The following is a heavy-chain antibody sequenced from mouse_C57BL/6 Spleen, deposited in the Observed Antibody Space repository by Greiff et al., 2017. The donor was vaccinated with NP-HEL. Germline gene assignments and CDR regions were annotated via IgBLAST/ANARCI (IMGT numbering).Heavy chain of an antibody. CDR3: ARVDSSGDYFDY. V-gene: IGHV1-26*01. D-gene: IGHD3-2*02. Sequence: EVQLQQSGPELVKPGASVKISCKASGYTFTDYYMNWVKQSHGKSLEWIGDINPNNGGTSYNQKFKGKATLTVDKSSSTAYMELRSLTSEDAAVYYCARVDSSGDYFDYGGQGTTLTVSS. CDR2: INPNNGGT. CDR1: GYTFTDYY. J-gene: IGHJ2*01.